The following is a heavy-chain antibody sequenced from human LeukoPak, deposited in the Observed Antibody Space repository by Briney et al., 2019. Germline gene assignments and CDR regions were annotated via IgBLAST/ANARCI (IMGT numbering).Heavy chain of an antibody. CDR3: ARAMTAITYYYYYGMDV. D-gene: IGHD2-21*02. J-gene: IGHJ6*02. CDR2: IYSGGST. V-gene: IGHV3-66*01. Sequence: GALRLSCAASGFTVSSNYMSWVRQAPGKGLEWVSVIYSGGSTYYADSVKGRFTISKDNSKNTLYLQMNSLRAEDTAVYYCARAMTAITYYYYYGMDVWGQGTTVTVSS. CDR1: GFTVSSNY.